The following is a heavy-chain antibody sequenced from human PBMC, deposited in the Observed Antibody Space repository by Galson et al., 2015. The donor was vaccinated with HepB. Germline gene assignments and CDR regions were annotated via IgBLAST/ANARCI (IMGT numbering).Heavy chain of an antibody. V-gene: IGHV6-1*01. CDR3: ARERAGQLDY. Sequence: CAISGDSVSSNSAAWIWIRQSPSRGLEWLGRTYYRSKWYNDYAVSVKSRITINPDTSKNQFSLQLNSVTPEDMAVYYCARERAGQLDYWGQGALVTVSS. CDR2: TYYRSKWYN. CDR1: GDSVSSNSAA. J-gene: IGHJ4*02.